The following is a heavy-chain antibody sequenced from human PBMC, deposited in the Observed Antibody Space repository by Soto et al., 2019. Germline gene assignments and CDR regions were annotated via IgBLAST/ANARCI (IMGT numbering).Heavy chain of an antibody. CDR3: AGMPYTSGLRFDP. V-gene: IGHV4-30-2*01. CDR1: GDSYIISTYS. J-gene: IGHJ5*02. D-gene: IGHD6-19*01. CDR2: IYQSGVT. Sequence: PSEPLSLTCDISGDSYIISTYSWSWSREPPGKALQWIGFIYQSGVTSYNPSLASRVSISLDRSNNQCSLKLKSVTAADTAVYFCAGMPYTSGLRFDPWGPGTLVTVSS.